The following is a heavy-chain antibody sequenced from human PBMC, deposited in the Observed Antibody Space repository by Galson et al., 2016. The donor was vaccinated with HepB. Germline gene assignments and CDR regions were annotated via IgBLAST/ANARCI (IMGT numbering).Heavy chain of an antibody. CDR1: GFTFDDSA. D-gene: IGHD3-10*01. CDR2: IDWNSGDI. CDR3: AKGTGSFIPYYLDH. V-gene: IGHV3-9*01. J-gene: IGHJ4*02. Sequence: SLRLSCAASGFTFDDSAMHWVRQAPGKGLVWVSGIDWNSGDIGYADSVKGRFTISRDNAMNSLYLQMNNLRTEDTAFYYCAKGTGSFIPYYLDHWGQGILVTVSS.